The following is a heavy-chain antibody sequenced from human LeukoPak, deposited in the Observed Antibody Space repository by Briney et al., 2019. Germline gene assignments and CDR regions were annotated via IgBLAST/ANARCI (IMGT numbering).Heavy chain of an antibody. CDR2: IYYSGST. CDR3: ARADTYWYSSSWYYLDY. D-gene: IGHD6-13*01. J-gene: IGHJ4*02. Sequence: SETLSLTCTVSSGSITNNYWSWIRQPPGKGLEWIGYIYYSGSTNYNPSLKSRVTISVDTSKNQFSLKLSSVTAADTAVYYCARADTYWYSSSWYYLDYWGQGTLVTVSS. V-gene: IGHV4-59*01. CDR1: SGSITNNY.